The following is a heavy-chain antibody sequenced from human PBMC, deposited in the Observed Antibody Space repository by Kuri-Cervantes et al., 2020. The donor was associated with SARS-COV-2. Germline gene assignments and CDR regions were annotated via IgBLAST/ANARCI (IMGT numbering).Heavy chain of an antibody. CDR3: ARDGRELWFGEDNWFDP. CDR2: INHSGST. Sequence: SQTLSLTCAVYGGSFSGYYWSWIRQPPGKGLEWIGEINHSGSTSYNPSLKSRVTISVDTSKNQFSLKLSSVTAADTAVYYCARDGRELWFGEDNWFDPWGQGTLVTVSS. CDR1: GGSFSGYY. J-gene: IGHJ5*02. V-gene: IGHV4-34*01. D-gene: IGHD3-10*01.